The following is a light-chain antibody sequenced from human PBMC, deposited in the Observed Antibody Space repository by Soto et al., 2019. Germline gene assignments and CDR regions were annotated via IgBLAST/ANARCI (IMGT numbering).Light chain of an antibody. V-gene: IGLV2-8*01. J-gene: IGLJ2*01. CDR3: RSYSGSINVV. CDR2: AVS. Sequence: QSALTQPPSASGSPGQSVTISCTGTSSDVGGYNSVSWYQHHPGKAPKLMIYAVSRRPSRVPDRFSGSKSGNTASLTVSGLQAEDEADYYCRSYSGSINVVFGGGTKVTVL. CDR1: SSDVGGYNS.